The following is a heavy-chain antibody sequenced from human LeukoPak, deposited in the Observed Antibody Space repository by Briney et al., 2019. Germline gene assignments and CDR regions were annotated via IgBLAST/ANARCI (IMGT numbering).Heavy chain of an antibody. J-gene: IGHJ5*02. CDR3: ARDLKLSYSSSWYYVWFDP. Sequence: GGSLRLSCAASGFTFSSYSMNWVRQAPGKGLEWVSSISSSSSYIYYADSVKGRFTISRDNSKNTLYLQMNSLRAEDTAVYYCARDLKLSYSSSWYYVWFDPWGQGTLVTVSS. V-gene: IGHV3-21*01. CDR2: ISSSSSYI. CDR1: GFTFSSYS. D-gene: IGHD6-13*01.